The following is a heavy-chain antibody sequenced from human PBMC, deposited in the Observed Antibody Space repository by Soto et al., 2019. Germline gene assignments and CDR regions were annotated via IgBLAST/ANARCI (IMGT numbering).Heavy chain of an antibody. Sequence: EEELVESGGGLGTTGKVLRIPCCNFGFTLSGFSMPWVRQVSGGGLEGVSGILASGDVGYVDSVRGRFTMSRDVAKSSLHLQMNSLKTDDTALYYCVRDTSSGGADVWGQGTTVTVSS. D-gene: IGHD6-6*01. V-gene: IGHV3-9*01. CDR1: GFTLSGFS. CDR3: VRDTSSGGADV. CDR2: ILASGDV. J-gene: IGHJ6*02.